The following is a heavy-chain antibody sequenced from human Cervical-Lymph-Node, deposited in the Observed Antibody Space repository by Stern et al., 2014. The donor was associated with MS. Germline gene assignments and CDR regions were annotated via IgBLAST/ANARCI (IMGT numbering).Heavy chain of an antibody. J-gene: IGHJ4*02. CDR1: GYSFTGYD. Sequence: QMPLVQSGAEVKKPGASVTVSCKASGYSFTGYDMHWVRQAPGQGLEWMGRINPNSGGTNYEQKFEGRVTMTRDTSINTAYMELSSLRSDDTAVYYCATVGTSDYWGQGTLVTVSS. CDR3: ATVGTSDY. CDR2: INPNSGGT. V-gene: IGHV1-2*06.